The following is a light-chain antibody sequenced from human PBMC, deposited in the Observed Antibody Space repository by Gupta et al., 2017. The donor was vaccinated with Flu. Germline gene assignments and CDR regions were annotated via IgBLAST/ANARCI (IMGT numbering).Light chain of an antibody. V-gene: IGKV3-11*01. CDR1: QSVSNY. Sequence: PGERATLSCRASQSVSNYLAWYQQNPGQAPRLLIYDASNRATGVPARFSGSGSGTDFTLTISDLEPEDFAVYYCQQRSDWLTFGGGTKVEI. CDR2: DAS. J-gene: IGKJ4*01. CDR3: QQRSDWLT.